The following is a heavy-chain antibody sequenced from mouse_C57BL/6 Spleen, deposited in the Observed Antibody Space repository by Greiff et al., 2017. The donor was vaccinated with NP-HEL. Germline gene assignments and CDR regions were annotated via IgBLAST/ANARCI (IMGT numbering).Heavy chain of an antibody. D-gene: IGHD2-4*01. Sequence: VQLQQSGPELVKPGASVKISCKASGYTFTDYYMNWVKQSHGKSLEWIGDINPNNGGTSYNQKFKGKATLTVDKSSSTAYMELRSLTSEDSAVYYCAREIYYDYEGYAMDYWGQGTSVTVSS. CDR3: AREIYYDYEGYAMDY. J-gene: IGHJ4*01. CDR2: INPNNGGT. V-gene: IGHV1-26*01. CDR1: GYTFTDYY.